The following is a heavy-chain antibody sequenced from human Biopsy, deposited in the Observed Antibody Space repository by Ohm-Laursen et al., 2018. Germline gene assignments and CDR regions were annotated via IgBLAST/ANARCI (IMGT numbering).Heavy chain of an antibody. Sequence: SLRLSCAASGFRFDDYAMQWVRQAPGKGLVWVSGISWSSGTIGYADSVKGRFTVSRDNAKNSLFLQMNSLRVEDTALYYCVKSAYSSGFWEASDYWGQGTLVTVSS. CDR2: ISWSSGTI. CDR1: GFRFDDYA. CDR3: VKSAYSSGFWEASDY. J-gene: IGHJ4*02. D-gene: IGHD6-19*01. V-gene: IGHV3-9*01.